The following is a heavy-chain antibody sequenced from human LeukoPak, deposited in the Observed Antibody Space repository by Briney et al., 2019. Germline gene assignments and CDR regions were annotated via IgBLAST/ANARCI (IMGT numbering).Heavy chain of an antibody. CDR3: ASGITFGGVIVTGWFDP. V-gene: IGHV1-2*02. J-gene: IGHJ5*02. CDR1: GYTFTGYY. CDR2: INPNSGGT. Sequence: ASVKVSCKASGYTFTGYYMHWVRQAPGQGLERMGWINPNSGGTNYAQKFQGRVTMTRDTSISTAYMELSRLRSDDTAVYYCASGITFGGVIVTGWFDPWGQGTLVTVSS. D-gene: IGHD3-16*02.